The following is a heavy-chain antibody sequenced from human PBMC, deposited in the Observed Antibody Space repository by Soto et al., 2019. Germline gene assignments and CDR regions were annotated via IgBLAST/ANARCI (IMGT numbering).Heavy chain of an antibody. Sequence: QVQLVQSGAEVKKPGSSVKVSCKASGGTFSSYAISWVRQAPGQGLEWMGGIIPIFGTANYAQKFQGRVTITADESTSKAYMELSRLRSEDTAVYYCARGGSAVTTEYYYGMDVWGQGTTVTVSS. D-gene: IGHD4-17*01. J-gene: IGHJ6*02. CDR2: IIPIFGTA. CDR1: GGTFSSYA. CDR3: ARGGSAVTTEYYYGMDV. V-gene: IGHV1-69*01.